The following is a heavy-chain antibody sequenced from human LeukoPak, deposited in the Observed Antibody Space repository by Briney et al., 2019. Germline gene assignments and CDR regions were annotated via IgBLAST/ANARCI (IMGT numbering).Heavy chain of an antibody. J-gene: IGHJ4*02. Sequence: SETLSLTCTVSGGSISSYYWSWIRQPPGKGLEWIGYIFYSGITNYSPSLKSRVTISVDTSKNQFSLKLSSVTAADTAVYYCARDHGWPYYFDYWGQGTLVTVSS. CDR3: ARDHGWPYYFDY. CDR1: GGSISSYY. V-gene: IGHV4-59*12. CDR2: IFYSGIT. D-gene: IGHD2-15*01.